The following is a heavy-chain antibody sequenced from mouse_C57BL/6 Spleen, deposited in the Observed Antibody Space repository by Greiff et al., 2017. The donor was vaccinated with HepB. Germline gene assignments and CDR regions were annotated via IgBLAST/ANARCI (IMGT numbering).Heavy chain of an antibody. D-gene: IGHD2-5*01. Sequence: QVQLQPSGAELVRPGASVPLSCQASGSTFTDYYMHCVKQTPVPGLEWIGAIDPETGGTAYNQKFKGKAILTADKSSSTAYMELRSLTSEDSAVYYCTRDSNSAMDYWGQGTSVTVSS. V-gene: IGHV1-15*01. CDR3: TRDSNSAMDY. J-gene: IGHJ4*01. CDR2: IDPETGGT. CDR1: GSTFTDYY.